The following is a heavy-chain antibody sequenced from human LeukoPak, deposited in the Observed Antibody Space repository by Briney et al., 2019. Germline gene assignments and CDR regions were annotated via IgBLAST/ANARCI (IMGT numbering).Heavy chain of an antibody. D-gene: IGHD3-3*01. CDR2: IYYSGST. V-gene: IGHV4-59*01. CDR3: ARGVSYDFWSGYYAGFDY. Sequence: SSETLSLTCTVSGGSISSYYWSWIRQPPGKGLERIGYIYYSGSTNYNPSLKSRVTISVDTSKNQFSLKLSSVTAADTAVYYCARGVSYDFWSGYYAGFDYWGQGTLVTVSS. CDR1: GGSISSYY. J-gene: IGHJ4*02.